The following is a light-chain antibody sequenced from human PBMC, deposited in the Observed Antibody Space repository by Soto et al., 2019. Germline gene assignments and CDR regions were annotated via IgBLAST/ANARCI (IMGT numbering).Light chain of an antibody. V-gene: IGKV1-5*03. Sequence: DILMTQSPSTLSASVGDRVTISCRASQSITNWLAWYQQKPGKAPKLLIYKASSLESGVPSRFSAVGSGTEFTLTIDSLQPDDFATYYCQQYTTSPWTFGQGTKVEIK. J-gene: IGKJ1*01. CDR1: QSITNW. CDR3: QQYTTSPWT. CDR2: KAS.